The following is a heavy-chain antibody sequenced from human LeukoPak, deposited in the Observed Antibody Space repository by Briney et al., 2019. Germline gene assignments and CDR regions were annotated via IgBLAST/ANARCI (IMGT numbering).Heavy chain of an antibody. D-gene: IGHD6-13*01. CDR1: GGSISSYY. J-gene: IGHJ6*02. V-gene: IGHV4-4*07. Sequence: SETLSLTCTVSGGSISSYYWSWTRQPAGKGLEWIGRIYTSGSTNYNPSLKSRVTMSVDTSKNQFSLKLSSVTAADTAVYYCARDRAAAGPTIYYYYGMDVWGQGTTVTVSS. CDR2: IYTSGST. CDR3: ARDRAAAGPTIYYYYGMDV.